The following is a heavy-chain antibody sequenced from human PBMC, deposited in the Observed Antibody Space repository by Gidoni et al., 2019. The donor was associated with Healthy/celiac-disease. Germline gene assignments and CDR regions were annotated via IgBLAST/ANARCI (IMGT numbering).Heavy chain of an antibody. V-gene: IGHV4-34*01. CDR2: INHSGST. D-gene: IGHD3-10*01. CDR3: ARRRTGITMVRAPGWFDP. CDR1: GGSFSGYY. Sequence: QVQLQQWGAGLLKPSETLSLTCAVYGGSFSGYYWSWIRQPPGKGLEWIGEINHSGSTNYNPSLKSRVTISVDTSKNQFSLKLSSVTAADTAVYYCARRRTGITMVRAPGWFDPWGQGTLVTVSS. J-gene: IGHJ5*02.